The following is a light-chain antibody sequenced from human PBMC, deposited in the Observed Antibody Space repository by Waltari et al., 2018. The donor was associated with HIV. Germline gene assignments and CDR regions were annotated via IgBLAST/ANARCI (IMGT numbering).Light chain of an antibody. CDR3: CAYAGSTTYVS. Sequence: QSALTQPASVSGSPGQSITISCTGTSSDVGGYNLVSWYQQHPGKAPKLMIYEGSKRPSVVSNRFSGSKSGNTASLTISVLQAEDEADYYCCAYAGSTTYVSFGGGTKLTFL. CDR2: EGS. CDR1: SSDVGGYNL. V-gene: IGLV2-23*01. J-gene: IGLJ2*01.